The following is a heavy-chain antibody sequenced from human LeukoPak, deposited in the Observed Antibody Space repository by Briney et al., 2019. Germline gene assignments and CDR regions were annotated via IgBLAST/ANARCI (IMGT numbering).Heavy chain of an antibody. Sequence: SETLSLTCAVYGGSFSGYYWSWIRQPPGKGLEWIGEINHSGSTNYNPSLKSRVTISVDTSKNQFSLKLSSVTAADTAVYYCARGIYYDSGGPDYWGQGTLVTVSS. V-gene: IGHV4-34*01. CDR2: INHSGST. D-gene: IGHD3-22*01. J-gene: IGHJ4*02. CDR1: GGSFSGYY. CDR3: ARGIYYDSGGPDY.